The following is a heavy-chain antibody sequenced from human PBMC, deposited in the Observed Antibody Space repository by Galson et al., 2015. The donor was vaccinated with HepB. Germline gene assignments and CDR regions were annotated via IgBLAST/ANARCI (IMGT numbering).Heavy chain of an antibody. CDR3: ARGAYCGGDCYYQLGYFDL. Sequence: SLRLSCAASGFTFSSYDMHWVRQATGKGLEWVSAIGTAGDPYYPGSVKGRFTISRENAKNSLYLQMNSLRAGDTAVYYCARGAYCGGDCYYQLGYFDLWGRGTLVTVSS. J-gene: IGHJ2*01. CDR1: GFTFSSYD. D-gene: IGHD2-21*02. V-gene: IGHV3-13*05. CDR2: IGTAGDP.